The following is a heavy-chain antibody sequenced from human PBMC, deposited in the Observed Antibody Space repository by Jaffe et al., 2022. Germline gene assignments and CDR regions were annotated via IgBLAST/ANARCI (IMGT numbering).Heavy chain of an antibody. J-gene: IGHJ4*02. V-gene: IGHV4-39*01. CDR2: LYHSGDT. Sequence: QLQLQESGPGLVKPSETLSLTCGVSGGSISGSYSYWGWVRQPPGKGLEWIATLYHSGDTYYNPSHKSRVTISVDMSKNQFSLKVNSVTAADTAIYYCVRGPYHFDDWGQGSRVTVSS. CDR3: VRGPYHFDD. CDR1: GGSISGSYSY.